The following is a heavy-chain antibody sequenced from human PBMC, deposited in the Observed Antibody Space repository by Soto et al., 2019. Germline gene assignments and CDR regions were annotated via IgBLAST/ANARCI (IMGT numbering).Heavy chain of an antibody. CDR2: ISYDGSNK. CDR1: GFTFSSYA. CDR3: ARPSSPTLRNYYDSSGYYFDY. J-gene: IGHJ4*02. Sequence: QVQLVESGGGVVQPGRSLRLSCAASGFTFSSYAMHWVRQAPGKGLEWVAVISYDGSNKYYADSVKGRFTISRDNSKNTLYLQMNSLRAEDTAVYYCARPSSPTLRNYYDSSGYYFDYWGQGTLVTVSS. V-gene: IGHV3-30-3*01. D-gene: IGHD3-22*01.